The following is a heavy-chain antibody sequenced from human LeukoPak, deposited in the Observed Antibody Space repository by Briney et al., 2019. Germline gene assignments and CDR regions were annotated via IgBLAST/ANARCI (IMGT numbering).Heavy chain of an antibody. CDR1: GFTFDDYA. J-gene: IGHJ1*01. Sequence: GGSLRLSCAASGFTFDDYAMHWVRQAPGKGLEWVSGISWNSGSIGYADSVKGRFTISRDNAKNTLYLQMNSLRAEDTAVYYCAKEFLDVVVPAAIDFQHWGQGTLVTVSS. CDR3: AKEFLDVVVPAAIDFQH. V-gene: IGHV3-9*01. D-gene: IGHD2-2*01. CDR2: ISWNSGSI.